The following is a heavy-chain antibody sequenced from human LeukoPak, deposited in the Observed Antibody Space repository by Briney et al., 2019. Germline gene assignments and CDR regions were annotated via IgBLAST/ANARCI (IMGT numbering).Heavy chain of an antibody. CDR2: IYYSGST. D-gene: IGHD1-26*01. V-gene: IGHV4-30-4*01. Sequence: PSQTLSLTCTVSGGSISSGDYYWSWIRQPPGKGLEWIGYIYYSGSTYYNPSLKSRVTISVDTSKNQFSLKLSSVTAADPAVYYCARDPSDEWELQGDAFDIWGQGTMVTVSS. CDR1: GGSISSGDYY. J-gene: IGHJ3*02. CDR3: ARDPSDEWELQGDAFDI.